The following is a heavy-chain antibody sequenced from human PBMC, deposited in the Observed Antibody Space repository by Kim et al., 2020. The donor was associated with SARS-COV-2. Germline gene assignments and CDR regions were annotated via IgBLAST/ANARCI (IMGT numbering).Heavy chain of an antibody. V-gene: IGHV4-59*01. CDR3: ARVGGYDVGYFDY. J-gene: IGHJ4*02. Sequence: YNPSLKSRVTISVDTSKNQFSLKLSSVTAADTAVYYCARVGGYDVGYFDYWGQGTLVTVSS. D-gene: IGHD5-12*01.